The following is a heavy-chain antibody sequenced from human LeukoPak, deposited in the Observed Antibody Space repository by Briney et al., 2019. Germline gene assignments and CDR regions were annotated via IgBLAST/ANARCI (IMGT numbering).Heavy chain of an antibody. V-gene: IGHV3-23*01. D-gene: IGHD3-10*01. J-gene: IGHJ4*02. CDR3: VRERFHGSGAPKFDF. CDR2: ISGSGGST. CDR1: GFTFSSYA. Sequence: GGSLRLSCAASGFTFSSYAMSWVRQAPGKGLEWVSGISGSGGSTYYADSVKGRFTISRDNAKNSLHLQVNSLRAEDTAVYYCVRERFHGSGAPKFDFWGQGTLVTVSS.